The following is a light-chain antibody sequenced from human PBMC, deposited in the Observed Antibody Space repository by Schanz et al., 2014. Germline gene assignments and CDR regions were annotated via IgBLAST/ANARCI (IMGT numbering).Light chain of an antibody. CDR3: QQANSFPPFT. CDR1: QSVSSSY. V-gene: IGKV3D-20*02. Sequence: EIVLTQSPGTLSLSPGERGTLSCRASQSVSSSYLAWYQQKPGQAPRLLMYDASNRATGIPARFSGSGSGTDFTLTISSLQPEDFATYYCQQANSFPPFTFGQGTKVEIK. J-gene: IGKJ2*01. CDR2: DAS.